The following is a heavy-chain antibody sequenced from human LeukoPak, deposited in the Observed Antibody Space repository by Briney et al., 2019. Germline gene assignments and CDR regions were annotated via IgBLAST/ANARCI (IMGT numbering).Heavy chain of an antibody. V-gene: IGHV3-74*01. J-gene: IGHJ4*02. CDR1: GSYW. D-gene: IGHD5-18*01. CDR3: VRDHNYAFDY. Sequence: GGSLRLSCAASGSYWMHWVRQAPGKGLVWVSHINSDGSWTSYADSVKGRFTISKDNAKNTVYLQMNSLRAEDTAVYFCVRDHNYAFDYWGQGTLVTVSS. CDR2: INSDGSWT.